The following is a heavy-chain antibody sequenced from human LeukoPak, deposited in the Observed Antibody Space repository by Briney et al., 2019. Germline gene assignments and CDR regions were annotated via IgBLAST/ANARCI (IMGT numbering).Heavy chain of an antibody. Sequence: AGGSLRLSCAASGFTFSSYSMNWVRQAPGKGLEWVSSISSSSSYIYYADSVKGRFTISRDNAKNSLYLQMNSLRAEDTAVYYCARAPGGYCSGGSCYHYSDWYFDLWGRGTLVTVSS. CDR2: ISSSSSYI. D-gene: IGHD2-15*01. V-gene: IGHV3-21*01. J-gene: IGHJ2*01. CDR3: ARAPGGYCSGGSCYHYSDWYFDL. CDR1: GFTFSSYS.